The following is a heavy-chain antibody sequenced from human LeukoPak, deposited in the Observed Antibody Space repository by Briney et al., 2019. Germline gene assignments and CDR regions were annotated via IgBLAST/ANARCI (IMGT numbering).Heavy chain of an antibody. CDR2: IGPTGTDR. CDR1: GFTFSSYG. CDR3: ATETIGRHYDY. D-gene: IGHD1-14*01. Sequence: GGSLRLSCAASGFTFSSYGMHWVRQAPGKGLEWVSSIGPTGTDRYYADSVRGRFTISRDNAKNSMYLQMHSLRDEDTAVYYCATETIGRHYDYWGQGTLLTVSS. J-gene: IGHJ4*02. V-gene: IGHV3-21*01.